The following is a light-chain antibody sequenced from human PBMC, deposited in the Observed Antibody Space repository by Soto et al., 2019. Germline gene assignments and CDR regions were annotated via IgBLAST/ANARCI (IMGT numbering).Light chain of an antibody. CDR3: AVCEDSLGGRD. V-gene: IGLV1-44*01. J-gene: IGLJ2*01. CDR2: GQN. Sequence: QSVLTQPPSASGTPGQRVTISCSGSSSNIGSNTVNWYQHLPGTAPKLLIYGQNQRPAGVPERFSGSQSGTSASLANRGLQAEDVADYYGAVCEDSLGGRDFGGGTKLTVL. CDR1: SSNIGSNT.